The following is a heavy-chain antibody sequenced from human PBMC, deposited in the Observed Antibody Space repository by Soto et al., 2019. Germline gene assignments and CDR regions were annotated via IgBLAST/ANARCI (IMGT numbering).Heavy chain of an antibody. D-gene: IGHD3-22*01. Sequence: SVKVSCKASGGTFSSYTIIWVRQAPGQGLEWMGRIIPILGIASYAQKFQGRVTITADKSTSTAYMELSSLRSEDTAVYYCARDQSFDRSYYYGIDVWGQGTTVTVSS. CDR3: ARDQSFDRSYYYGIDV. J-gene: IGHJ6*02. CDR2: IIPILGIA. V-gene: IGHV1-69*04. CDR1: GGTFSSYT.